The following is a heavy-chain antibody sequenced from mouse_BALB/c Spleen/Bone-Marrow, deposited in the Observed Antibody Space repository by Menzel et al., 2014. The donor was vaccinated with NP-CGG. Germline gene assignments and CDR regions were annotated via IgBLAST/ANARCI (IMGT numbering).Heavy chain of an antibody. D-gene: IGHD1-1*01. Sequence: VQLQQSGPELARPGVSVKISCKGSGYTFPDYAMHWEKQSHAKSLEWIGVISTYSGNTNYNQKFKGKATMTVDKSSSTAYMELARLTSDDSAIYYCASYYGSSSCDYWGLGASLTVPS. CDR3: ASYYGSSSCDY. V-gene: IGHV1-67*01. J-gene: IGHJ2*02. CDR2: ISTYSGNT. CDR1: GYTFPDYA.